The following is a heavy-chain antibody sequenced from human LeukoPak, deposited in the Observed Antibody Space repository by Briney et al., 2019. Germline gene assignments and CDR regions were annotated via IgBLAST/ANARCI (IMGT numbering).Heavy chain of an antibody. Sequence: GGSLRLSCAASGFTFDDYAMHWVRQAPGKGLEWVSGISWNSGSIGYADSVKGRFTISRDNAKNSLYLQMNSLRAEDTALYYCAKVGQLGIAVAGFDYWGQGTLVTVSS. CDR1: GFTFDDYA. D-gene: IGHD6-19*01. CDR2: ISWNSGSI. J-gene: IGHJ4*02. CDR3: AKVGQLGIAVAGFDY. V-gene: IGHV3-9*01.